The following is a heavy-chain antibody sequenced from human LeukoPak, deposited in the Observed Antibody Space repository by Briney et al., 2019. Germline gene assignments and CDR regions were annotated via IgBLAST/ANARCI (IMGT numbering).Heavy chain of an antibody. CDR1: GYTFTSYG. CDR3: ARVSGYCSSTSCHDY. CDR2: ISAYNGNT. Sequence: EASVKVSCKASGYTFTSYGISWVRQAPGQGLEWMGWISAYNGNTNYAQKLQGRVTMTTDTSTSTAYMELRSLRSDDTAVYYCARVSGYCSSTSCHDYWGQGTLVTVSS. V-gene: IGHV1-18*01. D-gene: IGHD2-2*03. J-gene: IGHJ4*02.